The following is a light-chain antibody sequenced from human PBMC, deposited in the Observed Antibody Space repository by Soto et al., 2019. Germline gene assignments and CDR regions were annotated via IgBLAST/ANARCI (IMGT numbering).Light chain of an antibody. V-gene: IGLV2-14*01. CDR1: SSDVGGYNY. Sequence: SALNQPASVSGSPGQSSTISCTGTSSDVGGYNYVCWYQQHPGKAPKLMIYDVSNRPSGVSNRFSGSKSGNTASLTISGLQAEDEADYYCSSYTSSSTQVFGTGTKVTVL. CDR2: DVS. J-gene: IGLJ1*01. CDR3: SSYTSSSTQV.